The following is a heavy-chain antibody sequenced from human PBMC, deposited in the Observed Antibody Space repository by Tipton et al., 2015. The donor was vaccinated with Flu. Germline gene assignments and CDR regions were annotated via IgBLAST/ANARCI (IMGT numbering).Heavy chain of an antibody. CDR1: GGSISSSSYY. J-gene: IGHJ4*02. D-gene: IGHD3-10*01. CDR2: IYYSGST. Sequence: LRLSCTVSGGSISSSSYYWGWIRQPPGKGLEWIGSIYYSGSTYYNPSLKSRVTISVDTSKNQFSLKLSSVTAADTAVYYCARDNPGLTYYYGSGPPVWGQGTLVTVSS. CDR3: ARDNPGLTYYYGSGPPV. V-gene: IGHV4-39*07.